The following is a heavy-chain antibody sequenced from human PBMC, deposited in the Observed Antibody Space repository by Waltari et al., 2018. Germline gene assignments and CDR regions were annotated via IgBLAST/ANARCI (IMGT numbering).Heavy chain of an antibody. J-gene: IGHJ5*02. Sequence: QVQLQESGPGLVKPSETLSLTCTVSGGSISSYYWSWIRQPAGKGLEWIGRIYTSGSTNYNPSLKVRVTIPVDTSKNQFSLKLSSVTAADTAVYYCARSIIAAAEAFDPWGQGTLVTVSS. CDR3: ARSIIAAAEAFDP. V-gene: IGHV4-4*07. CDR1: GGSISSYY. D-gene: IGHD6-13*01. CDR2: IYTSGST.